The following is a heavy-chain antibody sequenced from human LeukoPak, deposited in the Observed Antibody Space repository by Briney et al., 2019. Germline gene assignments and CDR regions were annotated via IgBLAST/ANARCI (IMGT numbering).Heavy chain of an antibody. D-gene: IGHD6-6*01. Sequence: ASVKVSCKASGYTFTTYGISWVRQAPGQGGEWIGWISAYIGNTNYAQKFQGRVTMTTDTSTSTAYMELRSLRSDDTAVYYCARGDSSSSGPHWYFDLWGRGTLVTVSS. CDR3: ARGDSSSSGPHWYFDL. CDR1: GYTFTTYG. V-gene: IGHV1-18*01. J-gene: IGHJ2*01. CDR2: ISAYIGNT.